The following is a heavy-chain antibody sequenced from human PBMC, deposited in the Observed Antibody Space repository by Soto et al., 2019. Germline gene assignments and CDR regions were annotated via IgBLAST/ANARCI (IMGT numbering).Heavy chain of an antibody. J-gene: IGHJ4*02. CDR1: GGSISSGDYY. CDR3: ARERGSYHFDY. V-gene: IGHV4-30-4*01. D-gene: IGHD1-26*01. Sequence: PSETLSLTCTVSGGSISSGDYYWSWIRQPPGKGLEWIGYIYYSGSTYYNPSLKSRVTISVDTSKNQFSLKLSSVTAADTAVYYCARERGSYHFDYWGQGTLVTVSS. CDR2: IYYSGST.